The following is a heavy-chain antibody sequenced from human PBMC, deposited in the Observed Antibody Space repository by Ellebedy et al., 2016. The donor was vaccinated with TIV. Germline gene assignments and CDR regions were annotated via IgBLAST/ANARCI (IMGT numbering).Heavy chain of an antibody. Sequence: ASVKVSCKASGGSFSSYAINWVRQAPGQGLEWMGRIIPILGISNYAQQFQGRVNITADKSTSTAYMELTSLRSEDTALYYCARAPPPRGDRSADAFDIWGQGTKVTVSS. D-gene: IGHD7-27*01. CDR1: GGSFSSYA. CDR2: IIPILGIS. CDR3: ARAPPPRGDRSADAFDI. V-gene: IGHV1-69*04. J-gene: IGHJ3*02.